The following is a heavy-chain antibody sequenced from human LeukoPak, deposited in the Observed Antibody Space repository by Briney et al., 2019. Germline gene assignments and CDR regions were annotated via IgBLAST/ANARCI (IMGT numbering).Heavy chain of an antibody. CDR2: ISGSGSA. Sequence: PGGSLRLSCAASGFTFSSYSMNWVRQAPGKGLEWVSGISGSGSAYYADSVKGWFSISRDKSKNTVYLQMDSLRAEDTAVYYCAKRGAEVGASVAPGDYWGQGTLLTVSS. V-gene: IGHV3-23*01. J-gene: IGHJ4*02. CDR1: GFTFSSYS. D-gene: IGHD1-26*01. CDR3: AKRGAEVGASVAPGDY.